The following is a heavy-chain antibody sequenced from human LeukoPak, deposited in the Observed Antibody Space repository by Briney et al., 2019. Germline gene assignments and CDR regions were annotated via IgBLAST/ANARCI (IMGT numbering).Heavy chain of an antibody. CDR1: GFTVSSNH. J-gene: IGHJ5*02. Sequence: GGSLRLSCAASGFTVSSNHMSWVRQAPGKGLEWVPVIYSGGSTYYADSVKGRFTISRDNSKNTLYLQMNSLRAEDTAVYYCARDLGRQQLVDLWGQRTLVTVSS. CDR3: ARDLGRQQLVDL. CDR2: IYSGGST. D-gene: IGHD6-13*01. V-gene: IGHV3-66*01.